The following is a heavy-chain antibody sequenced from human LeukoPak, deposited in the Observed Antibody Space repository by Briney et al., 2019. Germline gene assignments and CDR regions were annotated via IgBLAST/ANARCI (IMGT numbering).Heavy chain of an antibody. Sequence: KPSETLSLTYTVSGGSISSYYWSWIRQPPGKGLEWIGYIYYSGSTSYNPSLKSRVTISVDTSKNQFSLKLSSVTAAGTAVYYCARDLYYDFWRAMDVWGQGTTVTVSS. CDR3: ARDLYYDFWRAMDV. D-gene: IGHD3-3*01. J-gene: IGHJ6*02. CDR2: IYYSGST. CDR1: GGSISSYY. V-gene: IGHV4-59*01.